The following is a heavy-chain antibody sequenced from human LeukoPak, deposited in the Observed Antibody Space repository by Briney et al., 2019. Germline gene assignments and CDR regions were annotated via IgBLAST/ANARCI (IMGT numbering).Heavy chain of an antibody. V-gene: IGHV3-23*01. CDR3: AKGSGYDTDFDY. CDR2: ISGSGDNT. D-gene: IGHD3-9*01. Sequence: GGSLRLSCATSGFTFSIYVMSWVRQAPGKGLEWGSGISGSGDNTYYADSVKGRFTISRDNSKKTLYLQMNSLRAEDTAVYYCAKGSGYDTDFDYWGQGTLVTVSS. CDR1: GFTFSIYV. J-gene: IGHJ4*02.